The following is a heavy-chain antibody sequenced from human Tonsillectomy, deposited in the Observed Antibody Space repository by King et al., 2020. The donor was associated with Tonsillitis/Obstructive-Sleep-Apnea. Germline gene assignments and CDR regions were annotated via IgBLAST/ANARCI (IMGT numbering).Heavy chain of an antibody. CDR3: ARGRIVVVVAATPDLYFQH. J-gene: IGHJ1*01. D-gene: IGHD2-15*01. CDR1: GGSVSGYY. V-gene: IGHV4-34*01. CDR2: INHSGST. Sequence: VQLQQWGAGRLKPSETLSLTCSVHGGSVSGYYGSLIRQPPGKGLEWIGEINHSGSTHYNPSLKRRVTISVDTSKNQFSLKLSSVTAADTAVYYCARGRIVVVVAATPDLYFQHWGQGTLVTVSS.